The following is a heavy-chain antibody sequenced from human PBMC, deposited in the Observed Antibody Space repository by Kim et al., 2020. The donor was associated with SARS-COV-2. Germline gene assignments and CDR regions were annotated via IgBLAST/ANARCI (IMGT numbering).Heavy chain of an antibody. CDR2: ISGSGGST. D-gene: IGHD3-22*01. J-gene: IGHJ4*02. Sequence: GGSLRLSCAASGFTFSSYAMSWVRQAPGKGLEWVSAISGSGGSTYYADSVKGRFTISRDNSKNTLYLQMNSLRAEDTAVYYCAKGYYYDSSGYYSPFDYWGQGTLVTVSS. CDR1: GFTFSSYA. V-gene: IGHV3-23*01. CDR3: AKGYYYDSSGYYSPFDY.